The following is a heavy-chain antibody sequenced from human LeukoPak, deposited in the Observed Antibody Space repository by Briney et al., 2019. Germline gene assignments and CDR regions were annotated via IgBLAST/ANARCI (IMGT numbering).Heavy chain of an antibody. D-gene: IGHD3-10*01. CDR3: ARGTSGIVRDYYYYMDV. CDR2: IIPIFGTA. J-gene: IGHJ6*03. V-gene: IGHV1-69*13. Sequence: RASVKVSCKASGGTFSSYAISWVRQAPGQGLEWMGGIIPIFGTANYAQKFQGRVTITADESTSTAYMELSSLRSEDTAVYYCARGTSGIVRDYYYYMDVWGKGTTVTISS. CDR1: GGTFSSYA.